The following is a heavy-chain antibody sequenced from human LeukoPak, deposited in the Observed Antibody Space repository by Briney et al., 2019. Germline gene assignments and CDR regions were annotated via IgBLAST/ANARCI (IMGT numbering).Heavy chain of an antibody. J-gene: IGHJ3*02. V-gene: IGHV4-39*01. CDR3: ARHVSDDAFDI. CDR1: GVSISSSSYY. CDR2: SYYSGST. Sequence: PSETLSLTCTVSGVSISSSSYYWGWIRQPPGKGLEWIGSSYYSGSTYYNPSLKSRVTISVDTSKNQFSLKLSSVTAADTAVYYCARHVSDDAFDIWGQGTMVTVSS.